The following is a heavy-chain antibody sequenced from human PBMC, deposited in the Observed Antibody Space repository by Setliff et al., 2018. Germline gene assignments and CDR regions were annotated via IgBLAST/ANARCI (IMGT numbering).Heavy chain of an antibody. D-gene: IGHD2-2*01. CDR2: ISVYNGKT. J-gene: IGHJ6*02. CDR1: GYTFTSYG. Sequence: ASVKVSCKASGYTFTSYGFSWVRQAPGQGLEWMGWISVYNGKTKYAQKFQGRVTMTTDTSTSTAYMELSSLRSEDTAVYYCAIVVPALTYYYYGMDVWGQGTTVTVSS. V-gene: IGHV1-18*01. CDR3: AIVVPALTYYYYGMDV.